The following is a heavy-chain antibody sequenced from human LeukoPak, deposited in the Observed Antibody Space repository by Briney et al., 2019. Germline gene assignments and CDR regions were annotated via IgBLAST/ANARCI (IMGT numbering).Heavy chain of an antibody. J-gene: IGHJ6*03. V-gene: IGHV3-23*01. CDR3: AKHGYCSSASCSPYYYYYMDV. Sequence: GGSLRLSCAASGFTFSSYAMSWVRRAPGKGLEWVSTISGSGDSTYYADSVKGRFTISRDNSKNTLYLQMNSLRAEDTAVYYCAKHGYCSSASCSPYYYYYMDVWGKGTTVTVSS. CDR2: ISGSGDST. D-gene: IGHD2-2*01. CDR1: GFTFSSYA.